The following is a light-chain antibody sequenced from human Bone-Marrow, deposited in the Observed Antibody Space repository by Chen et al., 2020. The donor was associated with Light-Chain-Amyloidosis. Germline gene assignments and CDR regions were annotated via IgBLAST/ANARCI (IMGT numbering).Light chain of an antibody. J-gene: IGLJ3*02. Sequence: SFVLTQPPSVSVAPGKTARISCGGDNIGSTSVHWYQQTPGQAPLLVVYDDSDRPSGIPERLSGSNSGNMATLTISRVEAGDEADYYCQVWDRSSDRPVFGGGTKLTVL. CDR3: QVWDRSSDRPV. V-gene: IGLV3-21*03. CDR2: DDS. CDR1: NIGSTS.